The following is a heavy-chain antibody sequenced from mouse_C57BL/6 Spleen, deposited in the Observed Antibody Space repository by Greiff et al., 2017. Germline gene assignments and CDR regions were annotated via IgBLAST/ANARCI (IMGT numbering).Heavy chain of an antibody. CDR2: IDPSDSYT. Sequence: QVQLQQPGAELVKPGASVKLSCKASGYTFTSYWMQWVKQRPGQGLEWIGEIDPSDSYTNYNQKFKGKATLTVDTSSSTAYMQLSSLTSEDSAVYYCARSGGPRGGAMDYWGQGTSVTVSS. CDR3: ARSGGPRGGAMDY. J-gene: IGHJ4*01. CDR1: GYTFTSYW. D-gene: IGHD3-2*02. V-gene: IGHV1-50*01.